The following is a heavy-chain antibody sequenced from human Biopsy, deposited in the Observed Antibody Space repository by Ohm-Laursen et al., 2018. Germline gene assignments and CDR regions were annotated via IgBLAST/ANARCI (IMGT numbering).Heavy chain of an antibody. Sequence: SETLSLTCIVSGDSINSSYWSWIRQAPGKGLEWIGFISNSGNTNYNPSLKSRVTISADTSKNQFSLKLGSVTVADTAVFYCARRGSGGRPFDYWGQGSLVTVSS. CDR3: ARRGSGGRPFDY. CDR2: ISNSGNT. J-gene: IGHJ4*02. V-gene: IGHV4-59*08. D-gene: IGHD2-15*01. CDR1: GDSINSSY.